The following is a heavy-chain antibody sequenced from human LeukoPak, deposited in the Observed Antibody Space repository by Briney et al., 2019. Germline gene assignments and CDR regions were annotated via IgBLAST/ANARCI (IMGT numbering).Heavy chain of an antibody. J-gene: IGHJ4*02. CDR2: ISGSGGST. CDR3: AKDPQWELPSPFDH. CDR1: GFTFNNYS. Sequence: GGSLRLSCAASGFTFNNYSMSWVRQAPGKGLEWVSAISGSGGSTYYADSVKGRFSISRDNSKNTLYLLMNSLRAEDTAVYYCAKDPQWELPSPFDHWGQGTLVTVSS. V-gene: IGHV3-23*01. D-gene: IGHD1-26*01.